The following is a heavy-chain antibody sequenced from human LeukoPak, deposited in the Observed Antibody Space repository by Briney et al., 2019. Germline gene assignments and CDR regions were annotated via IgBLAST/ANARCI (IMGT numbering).Heavy chain of an antibody. D-gene: IGHD3-3*01. Sequence: SETLSLTCSVSDDSITMYYWTWIRQPPGKGLEWIGYVDHTGSTNYNPSLKSRVTISVDTSKNQFSLKLSSVTAADTAVYYCARVSKFMGDFWSGYYNPLYYYYMDVWGKGTTVTVSS. CDR3: ARVSKFMGDFWSGYYNPLYYYYMDV. CDR2: VDHTGST. J-gene: IGHJ6*03. V-gene: IGHV4-59*12. CDR1: DDSITMYY.